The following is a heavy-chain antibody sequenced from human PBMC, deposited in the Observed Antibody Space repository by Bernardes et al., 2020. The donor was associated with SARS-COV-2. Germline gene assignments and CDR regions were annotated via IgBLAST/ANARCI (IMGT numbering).Heavy chain of an antibody. V-gene: IGHV3-30*18. Sequence: GSLRLSCAASGFTFSNYGMHWVRQAPGKGLEWVAIISSDGYTRNYADSVRGRFTISRDSSKNTLYLEMDSLRAEDTALYYCAKACGGGTICYYTDHWGQGTLVTVSA. CDR1: GFTFSNYG. J-gene: IGHJ4*02. CDR2: ISSDGYTR. CDR3: AKACGGGTICYYTDH. D-gene: IGHD2-21*01.